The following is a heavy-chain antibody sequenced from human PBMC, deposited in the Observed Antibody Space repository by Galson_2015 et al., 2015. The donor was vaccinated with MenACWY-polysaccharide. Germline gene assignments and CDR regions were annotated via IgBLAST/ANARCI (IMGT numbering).Heavy chain of an antibody. CDR3: GRNGGGIDV. CDR1: GHGFSSYW. J-gene: IGHJ6*02. D-gene: IGHD3-16*01. Sequence: SLRLSCAASGHGFSSYWMFWVRHAPGKGPEWVSTINNDGSATTYADSVKGRFTISRDNAKNTVYLQMNSLRDDDTAVYYCGRNGGGIDVWGQGTTFTVSS. V-gene: IGHV3-74*01. CDR2: INNDGSAT.